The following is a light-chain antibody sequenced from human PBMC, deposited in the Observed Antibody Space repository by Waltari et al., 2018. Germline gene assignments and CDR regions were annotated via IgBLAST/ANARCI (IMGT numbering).Light chain of an antibody. Sequence: ELVLTQSPGTLSLSPGERATLSCRASQLVSSNYLAWYQQKPGQAPRLLIYGASSRATGIPDRFSGSGSGTDFTLTISRLEPEDFAVYYCQQYATSWTFGQGTKVEIK. J-gene: IGKJ1*01. CDR1: QLVSSNY. CDR3: QQYATSWT. CDR2: GAS. V-gene: IGKV3-20*01.